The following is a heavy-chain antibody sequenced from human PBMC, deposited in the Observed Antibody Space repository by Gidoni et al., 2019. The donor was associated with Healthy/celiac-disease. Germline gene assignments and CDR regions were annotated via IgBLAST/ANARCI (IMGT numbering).Heavy chain of an antibody. J-gene: IGHJ4*02. Sequence: QVTLKESGPVLVKPTETLTLTCTVSGFSLSNARMGVSWIRQPPGKALEWLAHIFSNDEKSYSTSLKSRLTISKDTSKSQVVLTMTNMDPVDTATYYCARITPYDFWSGYYFDYWGQGTLVTVSS. D-gene: IGHD3-3*01. CDR3: ARITPYDFWSGYYFDY. V-gene: IGHV2-26*01. CDR2: IFSNDEK. CDR1: GFSLSNARMG.